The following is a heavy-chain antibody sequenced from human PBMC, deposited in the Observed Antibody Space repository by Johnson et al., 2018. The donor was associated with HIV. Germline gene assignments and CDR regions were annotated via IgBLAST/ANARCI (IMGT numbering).Heavy chain of an antibody. CDR1: GFTFSSSA. CDR3: AREFLYGDYQDAFDI. D-gene: IGHD4-17*01. CDR2: ISYGGNKQ. J-gene: IGHJ3*02. Sequence: QVQLVESGGGVVQPGRSLRLSCAASGFTFSSSAMHWVRQPPGKGLEWVAVISYGGNKQYYAASVKGRFPISRDNSKNTLYPQMNSLRAEDTAVYYCAREFLYGDYQDAFDIWGQGTMVTVSS. V-gene: IGHV3-30-3*01.